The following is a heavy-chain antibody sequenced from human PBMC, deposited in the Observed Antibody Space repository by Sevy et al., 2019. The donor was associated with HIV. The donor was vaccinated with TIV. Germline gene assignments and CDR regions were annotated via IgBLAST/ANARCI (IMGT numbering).Heavy chain of an antibody. V-gene: IGHV3-20*04. CDR2: INWSGGST. D-gene: IGHD3-16*01. CDR1: GFAFGDYA. J-gene: IGHJ3*02. CDR3: ARGVWGYDGAFDI. Sequence: GGSLRLSCAASGFAFGDYAMTWVRQAPGKGLEWVSGINWSGGSTGYADSVQGRITISRDNAKNSLYLQMNSLRGEDTALYYCARGVWGYDGAFDIWGQGTMVTVSS.